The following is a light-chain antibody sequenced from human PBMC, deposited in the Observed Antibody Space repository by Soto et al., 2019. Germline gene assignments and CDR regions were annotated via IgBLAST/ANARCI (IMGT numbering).Light chain of an antibody. CDR3: SSYTSSSTHL. CDR2: DVS. J-gene: IGLJ2*01. Sequence: QSALTQPASVSGSPGQSITISCTGTSSDVGGYNYVSWYQQHPGKAHKLMIYDVSNRPSGVSNRFSGSKSGNTAPLTISGLQAEDEADYYCSSYTSSSTHLFGGGTKLTVL. V-gene: IGLV2-14*01. CDR1: SSDVGGYNY.